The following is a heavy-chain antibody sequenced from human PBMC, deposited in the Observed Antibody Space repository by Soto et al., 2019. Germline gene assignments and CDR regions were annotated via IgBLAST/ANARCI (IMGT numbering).Heavy chain of an antibody. CDR3: ARARLSRSWWFDP. D-gene: IGHD3-10*01. CDR2: IYYSGST. CDR1: GGSISSYY. J-gene: IGHJ5*02. Sequence: QVQLQESGPGLVKPSETLSLTCTVSGGSISSYYWSWIRQPPGKGLEWIGYIYYSGSTNYNPSLRSRDTISVDTSKNRYSLKLSSVTAADPAVYYCARARLSRSWWFDPWGQGTLVTVSS. V-gene: IGHV4-59*01.